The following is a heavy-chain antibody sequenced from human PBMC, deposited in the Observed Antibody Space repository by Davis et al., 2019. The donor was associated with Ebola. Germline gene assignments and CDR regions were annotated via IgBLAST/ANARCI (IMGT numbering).Heavy chain of an antibody. Sequence: ESLKISCAASGFTFSSYAMSWVRQAPGKGLEWIGEINHSGSTNYNPSLKSRVTISVDTSKNQFSLKLSSVTAADTAVYYCARGPERISDIVVVVAARPFDYWGQGTLVTVSS. J-gene: IGHJ4*02. CDR1: GFTFSSYA. D-gene: IGHD2-15*01. CDR2: INHSGST. CDR3: ARGPERISDIVVVVAARPFDY. V-gene: IGHV4-34*01.